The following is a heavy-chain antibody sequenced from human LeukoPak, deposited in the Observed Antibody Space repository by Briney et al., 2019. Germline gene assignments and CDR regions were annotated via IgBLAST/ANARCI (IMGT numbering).Heavy chain of an antibody. CDR3: ARANPIEYSSSSLWYFDL. V-gene: IGHV4-30-4*01. J-gene: IGHJ2*01. CDR1: GGSISSGDYY. CDR2: IYYSGST. Sequence: SQTLSLTCTVSGGSISSGDYYWSWIRQPPGKGLEWIGYIYYSGSTYYNPSLKSRVTISVDTSKNQFSLKLSSVTAADTAVYYCARANPIEYSSSSLWYFDLWGRGTLVTVSS. D-gene: IGHD6-6*01.